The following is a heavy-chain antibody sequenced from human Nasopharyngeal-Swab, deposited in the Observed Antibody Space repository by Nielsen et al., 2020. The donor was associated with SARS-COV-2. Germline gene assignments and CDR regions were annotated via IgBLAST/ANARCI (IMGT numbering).Heavy chain of an antibody. CDR1: GYTFTSYA. V-gene: IGHV7-4-1*02. D-gene: IGHD2-2*01. Sequence: ASVQASCKASGYTFTSYAMNWVRQAPGQGLEWMGWINTNTGNPTYAQGFTGRFVFSLDTSVSTAYLQISSLKAEDTAVYYCAREGDIVVVPSPAGFDPWGQGTLVTVSS. CDR3: AREGDIVVVPSPAGFDP. J-gene: IGHJ5*02. CDR2: INTNTGNP.